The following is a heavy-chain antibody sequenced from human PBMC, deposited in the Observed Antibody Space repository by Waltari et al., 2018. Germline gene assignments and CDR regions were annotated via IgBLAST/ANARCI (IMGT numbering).Heavy chain of an antibody. V-gene: IGHV4-61*02. D-gene: IGHD3-10*01. J-gene: IGHJ5*01. CDR3: ARGDYYGSGNYYDS. CDR1: GASISSGTYY. CDR2: LYISGTV. Sequence: VQLQESGPGLVKTSQTLSLTCSVSGASISSGTYYWSWIRQSAEKGLEWIGRLYISGTVNYNPSLKGRVTMSLDTSKNQCHVNLTSVTAADTALYYCARGDYYGSGNYYDSWGQGTLVTVSS.